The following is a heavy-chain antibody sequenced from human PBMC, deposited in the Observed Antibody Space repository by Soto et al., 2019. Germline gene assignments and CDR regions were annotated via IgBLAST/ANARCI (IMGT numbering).Heavy chain of an antibody. V-gene: IGHV3-30*18. CDR1: GFTFSSYG. Sequence: QVQLVESGGGVVQPGRSLRLSCVASGFTFSSYGMHWVRQAPGKGLEWVAVISYDGSNKYYADSVKGRFTISRDNSKNTLYLQMNSLRAEDTAVYYCAKDSMGRGDSGYDDWEGYYYYYYMDVWGKGTTVTVSS. CDR3: AKDSMGRGDSGYDDWEGYYYYYYMDV. J-gene: IGHJ6*03. D-gene: IGHD5-12*01. CDR2: ISYDGSNK.